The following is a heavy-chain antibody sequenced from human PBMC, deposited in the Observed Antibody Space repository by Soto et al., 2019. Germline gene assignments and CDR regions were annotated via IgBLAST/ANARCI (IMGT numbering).Heavy chain of an antibody. CDR3: AKCGSRRPRDAFDI. Sequence: PGESLKISCKRSGYDFTHYWIVWVRQTPGKGLEWMGVIYPGDSDTRYSPSFQGQVTISADKSISTAYLQWSSLKASDTAMYYCAKCGSRRPRDAFDIWGQGTMVTVSS. CDR1: GYDFTHYW. CDR2: IYPGDSDT. V-gene: IGHV5-51*01. J-gene: IGHJ3*02. D-gene: IGHD1-26*01.